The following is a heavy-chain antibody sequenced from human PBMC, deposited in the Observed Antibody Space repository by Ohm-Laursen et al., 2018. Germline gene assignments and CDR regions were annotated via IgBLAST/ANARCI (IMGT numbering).Heavy chain of an antibody. V-gene: IGHV4-59*01. CDR1: GGSISSYY. D-gene: IGHD7-27*01. J-gene: IGHJ4*02. CDR3: ASLKLGKLDY. Sequence: GTLSLTCPVSGGSISSYYWNWIRQPPGKGLEWVGYIDYSGSTNYNPSLKSRVTISVDTSKNQFSLKLSSVTAADTAVYYCASLKLGKLDYWGQGTLVTVSS. CDR2: IDYSGST.